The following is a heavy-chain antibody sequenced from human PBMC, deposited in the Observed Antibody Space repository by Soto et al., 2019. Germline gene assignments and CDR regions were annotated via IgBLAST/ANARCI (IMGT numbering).Heavy chain of an antibody. D-gene: IGHD6-6*01. CDR1: GFTFSSYA. V-gene: IGHV3-23*01. CDR2: ISGSGGIT. CDR3: AKGVYYYYYMEV. Sequence: GSLRLSCXASGFTFSSYAITWVLPAPVKGLEWVSAISGSGGITYYADSVKGRFTISRDNSKNTLYLQMNSLRAEDTAVYYCAKGVYYYYYMEVWGKGTTVTVSS. J-gene: IGHJ6*03.